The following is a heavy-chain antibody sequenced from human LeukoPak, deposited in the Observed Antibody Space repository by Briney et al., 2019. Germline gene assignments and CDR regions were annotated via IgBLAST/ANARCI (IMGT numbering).Heavy chain of an antibody. V-gene: IGHV4-4*09. CDR2: IYTSGST. CDR1: GGSISSYY. CDR3: ARHWELLEGDYYYYYMDV. Sequence: PSETLSLTCTVSGGSISSYYWSWIRQPPGKGLEWIGYIYTSGSTNYNPSLKSRVTISVDTSKNQFSLKLSSVTAADTAVYYCARHWELLEGDYYYYYMDVWGKGTTVTVS. J-gene: IGHJ6*03. D-gene: IGHD1-26*01.